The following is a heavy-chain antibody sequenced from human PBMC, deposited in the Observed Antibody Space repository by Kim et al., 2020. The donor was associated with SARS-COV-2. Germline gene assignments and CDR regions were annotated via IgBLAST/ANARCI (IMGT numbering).Heavy chain of an antibody. CDR3: ARVKTGIAVSPPARRTNAEYFQH. J-gene: IGHJ1*01. V-gene: IGHV1-69*13. D-gene: IGHD6-19*01. CDR2: IIPIFGTA. CDR1: GGTFSSYA. Sequence: SVKVSCKASGGTFSSYAISWVRQAPGQGLEWMGGIIPIFGTANYAQKFQGRVTITADESTSTAYMELSSLRSEDTAVYYCARVKTGIAVSPPARRTNAEYFQHWGQGTLVTVSS.